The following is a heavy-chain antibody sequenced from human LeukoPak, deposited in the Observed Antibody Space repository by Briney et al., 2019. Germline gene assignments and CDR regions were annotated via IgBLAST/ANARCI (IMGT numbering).Heavy chain of an antibody. V-gene: IGHV7-4-1*02. J-gene: IGHJ6*02. CDR1: GYTFNRYA. D-gene: IGHD2-15*01. Sequence: ASVKVSCKASGYTFNRYAMNWVRQAPGQGLEWMGWINTNTGNPTYAQGFTGRFVFSLDTSVSTAYLQISSLKAEDTAVYYCARDLGCSGGSCYPYYYYYGMDVWGQGTTVTVSS. CDR3: ARDLGCSGGSCYPYYYYYGMDV. CDR2: INTNTGNP.